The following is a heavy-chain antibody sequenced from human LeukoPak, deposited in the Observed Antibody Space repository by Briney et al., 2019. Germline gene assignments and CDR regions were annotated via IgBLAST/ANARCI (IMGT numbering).Heavy chain of an antibody. CDR2: ISSSGSYI. J-gene: IGHJ5*02. V-gene: IGHV3-21*01. CDR1: RFTFSSYS. D-gene: IGHD3-16*01. CDR3: ASQSYARFDP. Sequence: GGSLRLSCAASRFTFSSYSMNWVRQAPGKGLEWVSSISSSGSYIYYADSVKGRFTISRDNAKNSLYLQMNSLRAEDTAVYYCASQSYARFDPWGQGTLVTVSS.